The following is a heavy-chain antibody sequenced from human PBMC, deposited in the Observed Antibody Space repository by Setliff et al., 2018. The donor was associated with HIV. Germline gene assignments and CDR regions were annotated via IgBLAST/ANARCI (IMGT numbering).Heavy chain of an antibody. J-gene: IGHJ6*03. Sequence: SETLSLTCTVSGGSISSSSYYWGWIRQPPGKGLELIGSIYYTGTTYYHPSLESRVTLSVDMSRNQFSLRLTSVTAADTDVYYCARHSDSSSWPPGGYYHYMDVWGKGTTVTVSS. CDR2: IYYTGTT. CDR3: ARHSDSSSWPPGGYYHYMDV. D-gene: IGHD6-13*01. V-gene: IGHV4-39*01. CDR1: GGSISSSSYY.